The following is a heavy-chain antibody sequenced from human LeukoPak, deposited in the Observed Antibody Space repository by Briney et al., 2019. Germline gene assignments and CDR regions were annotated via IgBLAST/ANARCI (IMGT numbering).Heavy chain of an antibody. CDR1: GYTFTNSD. D-gene: IGHD1-14*01. CDR3: ARDPYHRLGPPLDL. CDR2: ISTSNGDT. J-gene: IGHJ5*02. Sequence: ASVKVSCKASGYTFTNSDITLVRQAPGQGLEWMGRISTSNGDTNYAAKLQGRVTMTTDTSTSTVYMELGSLTFDDTAVYFCARDPYHRLGPPLDLWGQGTLVTVSS. V-gene: IGHV1-18*01.